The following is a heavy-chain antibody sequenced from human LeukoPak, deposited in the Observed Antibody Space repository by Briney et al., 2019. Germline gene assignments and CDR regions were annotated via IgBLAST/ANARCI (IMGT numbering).Heavy chain of an antibody. CDR1: GYTFTGYY. J-gene: IGHJ6*02. Sequence: ASVKVSCKASGYTFTGYYIHWVQQAPGQGLEWMGRINPSSGGTNYAQKFQGTVTMTRDTSISTAYMELSRLRSDDTAVYYCARKPEGMDVWGQGTTVTVSS. D-gene: IGHD1-14*01. V-gene: IGHV1-2*06. CDR2: INPSSGGT. CDR3: ARKPEGMDV.